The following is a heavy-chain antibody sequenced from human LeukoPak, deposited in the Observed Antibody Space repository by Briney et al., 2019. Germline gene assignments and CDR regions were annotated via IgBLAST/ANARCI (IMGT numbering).Heavy chain of an antibody. Sequence: SVKVSCKASGGTSSSYAISWVRQAPGQGLEWMGRIIPILGIANYAQKFQGRVTITADKSTSTAYMELSSLRSEDTAVYYCARDLTTVVTIYGMDVWGQGTTVTVSS. CDR1: GGTSSSYA. J-gene: IGHJ6*02. D-gene: IGHD4-17*01. CDR2: IIPILGIA. V-gene: IGHV1-69*04. CDR3: ARDLTTVVTIYGMDV.